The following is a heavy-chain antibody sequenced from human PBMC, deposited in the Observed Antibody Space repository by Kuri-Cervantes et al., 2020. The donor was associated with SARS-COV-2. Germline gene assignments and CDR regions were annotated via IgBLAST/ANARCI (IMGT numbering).Heavy chain of an antibody. D-gene: IGHD3-10*01. CDR2: ISSGSSTI. CDR1: GFTFSTYS. J-gene: IGHJ2*01. V-gene: IGHV3-48*01. CDR3: ARDPHITLIRGAYFDL. Sequence: GESLKISCAASGFTFSTYSMNWVRQAPGKGLEWVSYISSGSSTIYYADSVKGRFTISRDNARNSLYLQMNSLRAEDTAVYYCARDPHITLIRGAYFDLWGRGTPVTVSS.